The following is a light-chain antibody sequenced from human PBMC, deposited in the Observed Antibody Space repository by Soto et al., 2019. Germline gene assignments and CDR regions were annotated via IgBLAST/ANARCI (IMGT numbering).Light chain of an antibody. CDR3: QQYYSTPPYT. Sequence: DIVMTQSPDSLAVSLGERATINCKSSQSILYRSNNKNYLAWYRQKPGQPPKLLIYWSSIRESGVPDRISGSGSGTDFTLTISSLQAEDVAVYYCQQYYSTPPYTFGHGTKLEIK. CDR1: QSILYRSNNKNY. V-gene: IGKV4-1*01. CDR2: WSS. J-gene: IGKJ2*01.